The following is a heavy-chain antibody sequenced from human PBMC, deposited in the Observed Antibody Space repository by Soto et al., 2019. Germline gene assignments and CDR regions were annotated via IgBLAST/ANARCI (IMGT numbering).Heavy chain of an antibody. Sequence: QVQLVQSGAEVKKPGSSVKVSCKASVGTFSSYTISWVRQAPGQGLEWMGRIIPILGIANYAQKFQGRVTITADKSTSTAYMELSSLRSEDTAVYYCAQNEGRDAFDIWGQGTMVTVSS. D-gene: IGHD1-1*01. CDR2: IIPILGIA. V-gene: IGHV1-69*02. CDR1: VGTFSSYT. J-gene: IGHJ3*02. CDR3: AQNEGRDAFDI.